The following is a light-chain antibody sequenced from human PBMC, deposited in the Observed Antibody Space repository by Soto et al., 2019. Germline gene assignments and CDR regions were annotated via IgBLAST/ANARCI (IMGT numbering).Light chain of an antibody. V-gene: IGKV1-39*01. J-gene: IGKJ1*01. CDR2: AIS. Sequence: DIQMTQSPSSLSASIGDRVTITCRASQSVTTYLHWYQQKAGEAPKLLIYAISNLQSGVSSRFSGSGSGTDFSLTINTLQPEDFATYYCQQGYSTPWTFGQGTAVDIK. CDR3: QQGYSTPWT. CDR1: QSVTTY.